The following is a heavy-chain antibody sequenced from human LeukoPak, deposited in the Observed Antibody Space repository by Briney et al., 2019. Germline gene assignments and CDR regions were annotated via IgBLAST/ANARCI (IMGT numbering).Heavy chain of an antibody. J-gene: IGHJ4*02. D-gene: IGHD3-9*01. CDR2: TYYRSKWYN. CDR3: ARETDILTGYYDY. Sequence: RTYYRSKWYNDYAVSVKSRITINPDTSKNQFSLQLNSVTPEDTAVYYCARETDILTGYYDYWGQGTLVTVXS. V-gene: IGHV6-1*01.